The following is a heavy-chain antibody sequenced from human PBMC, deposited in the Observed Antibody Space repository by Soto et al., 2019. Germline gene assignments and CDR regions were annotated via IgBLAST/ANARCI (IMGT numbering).Heavy chain of an antibody. D-gene: IGHD3-22*01. J-gene: IGHJ4*02. CDR2: VYYSGST. Sequence: SETLSLTCSVSGGSINSYWWSWIRQPAGKGLEWIGRVYYSGSTYYNPSLKSRVTISVDRSKNEFSLRLSSVTAADTAVYYCARATFIRKGYYDATDYYYFDYWGQGTLVTVSS. CDR3: ARATFIRKGYYDATDYYYFDY. CDR1: GGSINSYW. V-gene: IGHV4-4*07.